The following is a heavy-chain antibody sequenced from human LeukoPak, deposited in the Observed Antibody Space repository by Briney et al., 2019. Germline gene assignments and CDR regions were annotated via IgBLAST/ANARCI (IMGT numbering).Heavy chain of an antibody. V-gene: IGHV3-23*01. J-gene: IGHJ4*02. CDR1: GFTFSGYA. CDR3: AKDSATTVTSVDY. D-gene: IGHD4-17*01. Sequence: PGGSLRLSCAASGFTFSGYALTWVRQAPGKGLEWVSTIGYSGADTYYADSVQGRFTISRDNSKNTLYLQMNSLRAEDTAAYYCAKDSATTVTSVDYWGQGTLVTVSS. CDR2: IGYSGADT.